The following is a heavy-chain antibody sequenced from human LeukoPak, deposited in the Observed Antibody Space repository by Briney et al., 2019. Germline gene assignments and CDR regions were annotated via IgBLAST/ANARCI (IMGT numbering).Heavy chain of an antibody. V-gene: IGHV3-7*01. CDR2: IKQDGSDK. D-gene: IGHD3-10*01. Sequence: GGSLRLSCAASGFTFSNYWMSWVRQAPGKGLEWVANIKQDGSDKYYVDSVKGRFTISRDNAKNTLFLQMNSLRPEDTAVYYCARVYGSEIDYWGQGTLVTVSS. J-gene: IGHJ4*02. CDR3: ARVYGSEIDY. CDR1: GFTFSNYW.